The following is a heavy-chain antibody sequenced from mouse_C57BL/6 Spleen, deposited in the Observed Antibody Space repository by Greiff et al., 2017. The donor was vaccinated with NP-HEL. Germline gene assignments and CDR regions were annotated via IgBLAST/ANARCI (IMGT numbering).Heavy chain of an antibody. CDR1: GYTFTSYW. V-gene: IGHV1-50*01. CDR2: IDPSDSYT. CDR3: ARSGNYYGTAWFAY. Sequence: QVQLQQPGAELVKPGASVKLSCKASGYTFTSYWMQWVKQRPGQGLEWIGEIDPSDSYTNYNQKFKGKATLTVDTSSSTAYMQLSSLTSEDSAVYYCARSGNYYGTAWFAYWGQGTLVTVSA. J-gene: IGHJ3*01. D-gene: IGHD1-1*01.